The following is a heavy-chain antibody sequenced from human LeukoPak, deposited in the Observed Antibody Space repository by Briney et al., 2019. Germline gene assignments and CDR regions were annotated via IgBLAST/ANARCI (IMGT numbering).Heavy chain of an antibody. J-gene: IGHJ3*02. D-gene: IGHD3-22*01. V-gene: IGHV3-21*01. Sequence: GGTLRLSCAASGLTFSSYSMNWVRQAPGKGLEWVSTITSSSSYIYDADSVKGRYTISRDNAKNSLYLQMNSLSAEDTAVYYCARDADTNPYYYDSSAIDPDDAFDIWGQGTMVTVSS. CDR3: ARDADTNPYYYDSSAIDPDDAFDI. CDR2: ITSSSSYI. CDR1: GLTFSSYS.